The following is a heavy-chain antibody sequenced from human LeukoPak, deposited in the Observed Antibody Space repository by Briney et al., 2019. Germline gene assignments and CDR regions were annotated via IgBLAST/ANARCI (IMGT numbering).Heavy chain of an antibody. CDR2: IYYSGST. CDR3: ARGLHPLSPPTRDY. D-gene: IGHD1-1*01. J-gene: IGHJ4*02. Sequence: PSETLSLTCTVSGGSISSSSYYWGWIRQPPGKGLEWIGSIYYSGSTYYNPSLKSRVTISVDTSKNQFSLKLSSVTAADTAVYYCARGLHPLSPPTRDYWGQGTLVTVSS. V-gene: IGHV4-39*07. CDR1: GGSISSSSYY.